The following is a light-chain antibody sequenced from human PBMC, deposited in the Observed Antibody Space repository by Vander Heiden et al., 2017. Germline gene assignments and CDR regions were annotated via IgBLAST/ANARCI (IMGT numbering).Light chain of an antibody. CDR1: QSVSSSY. Sequence: VLTQSPGTLSLSPGERATLSCRASQSVSSSYLAWYQQKPGQAPRLLIYGASSRATGIPDRFSGSGSGTDFTLTISRLEPEDFAVYYCQQYGSSPKLTFGGGTKVEIK. V-gene: IGKV3-20*01. J-gene: IGKJ4*01. CDR3: QQYGSSPKLT. CDR2: GAS.